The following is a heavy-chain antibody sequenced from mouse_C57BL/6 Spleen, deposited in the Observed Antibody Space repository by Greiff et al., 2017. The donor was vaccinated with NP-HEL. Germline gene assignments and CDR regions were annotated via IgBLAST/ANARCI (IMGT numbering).Heavy chain of an antibody. J-gene: IGHJ2*01. D-gene: IGHD1-1*01. V-gene: IGHV1-18*01. Sequence: VQLQQSGPELVKPGASVKIPCKASGYTFTDYNMDWVKQSHGKSLEWIGDINPNNGGTIYNQKFKGKATLTVDTSSSTAYMQLSSLTSEDSAVYYCARRVTTVVATVDYWGQGTTLTVSS. CDR2: INPNNGGT. CDR1: GYTFTDYN. CDR3: ARRVTTVVATVDY.